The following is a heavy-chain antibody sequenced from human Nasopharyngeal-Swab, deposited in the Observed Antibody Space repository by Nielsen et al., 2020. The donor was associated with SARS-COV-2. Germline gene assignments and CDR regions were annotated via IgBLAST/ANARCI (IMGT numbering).Heavy chain of an antibody. Sequence: GGSLRLSCVASGVIFSKYWMHWVRQAPGKGLVWVSRVNQDGSRRDCADSVRGRFTISRDNAKNTLYLRMNSLRVEDTAVYYCVKHQGSSSDQWGQGTLVTVSS. CDR3: VKHQGSSSDQ. J-gene: IGHJ4*02. CDR2: VNQDGSRR. CDR1: GVIFSKYW. V-gene: IGHV3-74*01.